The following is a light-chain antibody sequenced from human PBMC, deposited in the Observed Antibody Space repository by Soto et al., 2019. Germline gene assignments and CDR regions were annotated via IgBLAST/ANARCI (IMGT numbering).Light chain of an antibody. CDR2: WAS. Sequence: DIVMTQSPDSLAVSLGERATINCKSSQSVLYSSNNKNYLAWYQQKPGQPPKLLIYWASTRESGVPDRFSGSGSGTDFTLTISSLQAEDVAVYYCQQYYSTPAWTFRQGTKLEIK. V-gene: IGKV4-1*01. J-gene: IGKJ2*02. CDR3: QQYYSTPAWT. CDR1: QSVLYSSNNKNY.